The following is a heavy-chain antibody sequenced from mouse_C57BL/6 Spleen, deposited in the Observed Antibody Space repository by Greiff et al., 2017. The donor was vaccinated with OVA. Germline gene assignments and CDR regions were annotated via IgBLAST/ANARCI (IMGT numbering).Heavy chain of an antibody. CDR3: ARGGYYYGSSYVYFDV. D-gene: IGHD1-1*01. CDR2: ISSGSSTI. CDR1: GFTFSDYG. J-gene: IGHJ1*03. V-gene: IGHV5-17*01. Sequence: EVQLVESGGGLVKPGGSLKLSCAASGFTFSDYGMHWVRQAPEKGLEWVAYISSGSSTIYYADTVKGRFTISRDNAKNTLFLQMTSLRSEDTAMYYCARGGYYYGSSYVYFDVWGTGTTGTVSS.